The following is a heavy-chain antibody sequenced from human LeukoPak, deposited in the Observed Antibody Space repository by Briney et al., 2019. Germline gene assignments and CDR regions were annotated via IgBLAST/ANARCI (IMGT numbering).Heavy chain of an antibody. CDR2: IRYDGSNK. D-gene: IGHD6-19*01. Sequence: PGGSLRLSCAASGFTFSSYGMHWVRQAPGKGLEWVAFIRYDGSNKYYADSVKGRFTISRDNSKNTLYLQMNSLRAEDTALYYCAKDYSSGSRPPYFPHWGQGTLVTVSS. CDR3: AKDYSSGSRPPYFPH. J-gene: IGHJ1*01. CDR1: GFTFSSYG. V-gene: IGHV3-30*02.